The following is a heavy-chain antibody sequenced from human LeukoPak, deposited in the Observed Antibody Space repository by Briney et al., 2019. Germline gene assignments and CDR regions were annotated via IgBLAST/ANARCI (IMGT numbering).Heavy chain of an antibody. CDR3: ARETSYGDYPSGDAFDN. CDR2: ISSSSSYI. CDR1: GFTFSSYS. V-gene: IGHV3-21*01. Sequence: PGGSLRLSCAASGFTFSSYSMNWVRQAPGKGLEWVSSISSSSSYIYYADSVKGRFTISRDNAKNSLYLQMSSLRAEDTAVYFCARETSYGDYPSGDAFDNWGQGTMVTVSS. D-gene: IGHD4-17*01. J-gene: IGHJ3*02.